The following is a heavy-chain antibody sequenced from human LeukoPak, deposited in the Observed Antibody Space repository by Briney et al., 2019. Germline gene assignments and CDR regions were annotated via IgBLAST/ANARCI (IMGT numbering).Heavy chain of an antibody. CDR3: ATSIAAAGYYFDY. CDR2: IIPILGIA. J-gene: IGHJ4*02. CDR1: GGTFSSYA. D-gene: IGHD6-13*01. Sequence: ASVKVSCKASGGTFSSYAISWVRQAPGQGLEWMGRIIPILGIANYAQKFQGRVTITADKSTSTAYMELSSLRSEDTAVYYCATSIAAAGYYFDYWGQGTLVTVSS. V-gene: IGHV1-69*04.